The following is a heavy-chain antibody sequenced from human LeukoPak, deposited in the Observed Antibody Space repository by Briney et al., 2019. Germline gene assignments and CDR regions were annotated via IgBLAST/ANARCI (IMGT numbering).Heavy chain of an antibody. V-gene: IGHV3-11*01. CDR1: GFTFSDYY. CDR2: ISSSGSTI. D-gene: IGHD3-10*01. J-gene: IGHJ4*02. CDR3: ARDPPYYGSGSFDY. Sequence: GGSLRLSCAASGFTFSDYYMSWIRQAPGKGLEWVSYISSSGSTIYYADSVKGRFTISRDNANNSLYLQMNSLRAEDTVVYYCARDPPYYGSGSFDYWGQGTLVTVSS.